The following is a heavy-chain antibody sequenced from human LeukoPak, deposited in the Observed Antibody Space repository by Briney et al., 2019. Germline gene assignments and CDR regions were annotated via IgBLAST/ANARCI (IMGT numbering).Heavy chain of an antibody. CDR2: IYYSGST. CDR1: GGSISRYY. J-gene: IGHJ4*02. D-gene: IGHD6-19*01. V-gene: IGHV4-59*01. Sequence: SETLSLTCTVPGGSISRYYWSWIRQPPGKGLEWIGYIYYSGSTNYNPSLKSRATISVDTSKNQFSLKLSSVAAADTAVYYCARGRGGTYSSGWYYYFDYWGQGTLVTVSS. CDR3: ARGRGGTYSSGWYYYFDY.